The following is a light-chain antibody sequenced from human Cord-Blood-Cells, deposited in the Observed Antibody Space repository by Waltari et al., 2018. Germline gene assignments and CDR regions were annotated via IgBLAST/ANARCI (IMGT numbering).Light chain of an antibody. Sequence: QSALTQPASVSGSPGQSITISCTVTSSDVGSYNLVSWYQQHPGKAPKLMIYEGSKRPSGVSNRFSGSKSGNTASLTVSGLQAEDEADYYCSSYAGSNNWVFGGGTKLTVL. V-gene: IGLV2-14*02. CDR1: SSDVGSYNL. CDR3: SSYAGSNNWV. CDR2: EGS. J-gene: IGLJ3*02.